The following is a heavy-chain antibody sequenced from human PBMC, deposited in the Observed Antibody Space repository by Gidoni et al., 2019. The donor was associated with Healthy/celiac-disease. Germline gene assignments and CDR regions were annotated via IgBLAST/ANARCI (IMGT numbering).Heavy chain of an antibody. CDR2: ISGSSGST. CDR1: GFTVSSYA. Sequence: ELQLVESVGGLVQPGGSLRFSCSASGFTVSSYAMSWVRQAPGKGLEWVSAISGSSGSTYCADSVKGRFTISSDNSKNTLYLQMTSLSAEDTAVYYCAKGYITIFGDVGAFDIWGQGTMVTVSS. V-gene: IGHV3-23*04. CDR3: AKGYITIFGDVGAFDI. J-gene: IGHJ3*02. D-gene: IGHD3-3*01.